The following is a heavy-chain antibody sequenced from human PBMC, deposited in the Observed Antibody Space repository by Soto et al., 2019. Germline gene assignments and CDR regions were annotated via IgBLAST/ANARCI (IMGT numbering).Heavy chain of an antibody. CDR2: INTDGSST. Sequence: GGSLRLSCAVSGFTFSSFWMHWVRQAPGEGLLCVSRINTDGSSTSYADSVKGRFTISRDNAKNTLYLQMNSLRVEDTAMYYCAKRGVDTFGLSYWGQGTLVTVSS. D-gene: IGHD3-10*01. J-gene: IGHJ4*02. V-gene: IGHV3-74*01. CDR1: GFTFSSFW. CDR3: AKRGVDTFGLSY.